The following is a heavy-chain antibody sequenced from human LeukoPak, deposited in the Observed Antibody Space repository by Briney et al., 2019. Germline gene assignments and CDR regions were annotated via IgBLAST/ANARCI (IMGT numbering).Heavy chain of an antibody. Sequence: TSETLSLTCAVYGGSFSGYYGSWIRQPPGKGLEWIGEINHSGSTNYNPSLKSRVTISVDTSKNQFSLKLSSVTAADTAVYYCARGRGRSFDYWGQGTLVTVSS. V-gene: IGHV4-34*01. CDR2: INHSGST. CDR3: ARGRGRSFDY. J-gene: IGHJ4*02. CDR1: GGSFSGYY.